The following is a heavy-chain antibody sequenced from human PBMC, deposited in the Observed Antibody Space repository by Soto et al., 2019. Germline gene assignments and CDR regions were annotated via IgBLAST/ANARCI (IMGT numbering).Heavy chain of an antibody. J-gene: IGHJ4*02. Sequence: QVQLQQWGAGLLKPSETLSLTCAVYGGSFSGYYXSXIRXXXXKGLEWIGEINHSGSTNYNPSLKSRVTISVDTSKNQFSLKLSSVTAADTAVYYCARVLAARQFDYWGQGTLVTVSS. CDR1: GGSFSGYY. CDR3: ARVLAARQFDY. D-gene: IGHD6-6*01. V-gene: IGHV4-34*01. CDR2: INHSGST.